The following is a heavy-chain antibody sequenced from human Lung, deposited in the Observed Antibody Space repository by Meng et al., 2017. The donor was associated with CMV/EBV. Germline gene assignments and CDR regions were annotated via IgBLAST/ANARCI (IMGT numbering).Heavy chain of an antibody. CDR1: GFTFSSHW. V-gene: IGHV3-7*04. J-gene: IGHJ6*02. Sequence: GGSLRLXCAASGFTFSSHWMTWVRQAPGRGLEWVANINQDGSQKNYVDSVKGRFTISRDNAKNSLFLQMNSLRAEDTAVYYCARVAAAGRGMDVWGQGNTVTVSS. CDR2: INQDGSQK. CDR3: ARVAAAGRGMDV. D-gene: IGHD6-13*01.